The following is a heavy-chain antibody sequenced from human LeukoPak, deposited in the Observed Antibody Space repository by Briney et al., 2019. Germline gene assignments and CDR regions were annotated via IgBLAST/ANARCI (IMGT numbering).Heavy chain of an antibody. Sequence: SETLSLTCTVSGGSISSTSYFWVWNRQPPGKGLEWIASMYYSGSTYYNPSLKSRVTISVDTSKNQFSLKLSSVTAADTAVYYCAGTNYDSSGYLTGYNWFDPWGQGTLVTVSS. J-gene: IGHJ5*02. CDR2: MYYSGST. CDR1: GGSISSTSYF. V-gene: IGHV4-39*01. CDR3: AGTNYDSSGYLTGYNWFDP. D-gene: IGHD3-22*01.